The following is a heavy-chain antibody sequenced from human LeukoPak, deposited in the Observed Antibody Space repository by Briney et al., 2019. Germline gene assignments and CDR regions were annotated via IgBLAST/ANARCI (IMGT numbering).Heavy chain of an antibody. J-gene: IGHJ4*02. CDR3: ARGPGWNYFDY. D-gene: IGHD2-15*01. Sequence: QPGGSLRLSCAASGFAFSSYAMSWVRQAPGKGLEWVSYLYRDGSTYYADSVKDRFSISRDNSKNTVYLQMNSLRAEDTAVYYCARGPGWNYFDYWGQGTLVTVSS. V-gene: IGHV3-66*01. CDR2: LYRDGST. CDR1: GFAFSSYA.